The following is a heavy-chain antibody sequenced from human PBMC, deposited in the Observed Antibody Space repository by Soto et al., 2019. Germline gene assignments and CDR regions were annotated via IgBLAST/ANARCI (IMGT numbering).Heavy chain of an antibody. CDR2: IFYSETT. V-gene: IGHV4-59*01. CDR3: SRDDSDWFFN. D-gene: IGHD3-9*01. Sequence: SETLSLTCIVSDGSISGYFWSWIRQPPGRGLEWIGHIFYSETTNYNPALKSRVTISVDTSKSQFSLKLSSVTAADTAVYYCSRDDSDWFFNWGRGTPVTVSS. J-gene: IGHJ4*02. CDR1: DGSISGYF.